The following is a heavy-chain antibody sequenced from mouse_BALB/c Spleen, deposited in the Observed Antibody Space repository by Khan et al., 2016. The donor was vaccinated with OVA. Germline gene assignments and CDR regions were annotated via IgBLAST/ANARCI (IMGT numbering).Heavy chain of an antibody. J-gene: IGHJ1*01. V-gene: IGHV2-9*02. Sequence: QVQLKESGPGLVAPSQSLSITCTVSGFSLTSYGVHWVRQPPGKGLEWLGVIWTGGSTNYNSALRSILTINKDNSKSQVFLKMNNLQSDDTAMYCCARVLGSSHWYFDVWGAGTTVTVSS. D-gene: IGHD1-1*01. CDR1: GFSLTSYG. CDR2: IWTGGST. CDR3: ARVLGSSHWYFDV.